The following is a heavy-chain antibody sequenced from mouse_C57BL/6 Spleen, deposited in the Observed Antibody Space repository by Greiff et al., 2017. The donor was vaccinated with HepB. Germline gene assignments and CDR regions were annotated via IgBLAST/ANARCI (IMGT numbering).Heavy chain of an antibody. CDR3: ARGGELRNAMDY. V-gene: IGHV3-6*01. D-gene: IGHD1-1*01. Sequence: EVQLQESGPGLVKPSQSLSLTCSVTGYSITSGYYWNWIRQFPGNKLEWMGYISYDGSNNYNPSLKNRISITRDTSKNQFFLKLNSVTTEDTATYYCARGGELRNAMDYWGQGTSVTVSS. CDR2: ISYDGSN. CDR1: GYSITSGYY. J-gene: IGHJ4*01.